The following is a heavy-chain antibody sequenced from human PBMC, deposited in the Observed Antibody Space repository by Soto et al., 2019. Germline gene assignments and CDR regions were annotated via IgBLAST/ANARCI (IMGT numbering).Heavy chain of an antibody. CDR3: ARGVDSWSGYLF. Sequence: SETLSLTCALYGGSFDGYYWSWIRQSPGKGLEWIGEIHHSGSTKYNPSLKSRVSPSVDTSTKQFSLKMTSMTAADRGVYYCARGVDSWSGYLFWGQGTPVTVSS. CDR2: IHHSGST. V-gene: IGHV4-34*01. CDR1: GGSFDGYY. D-gene: IGHD3-3*01. J-gene: IGHJ4*02.